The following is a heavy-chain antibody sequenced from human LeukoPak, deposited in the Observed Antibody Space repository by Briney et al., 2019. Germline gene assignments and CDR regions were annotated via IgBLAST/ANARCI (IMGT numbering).Heavy chain of an antibody. D-gene: IGHD6-19*01. CDR3: AREAVAGTFDF. J-gene: IGHJ4*02. CDR2: ISYDGSNK. Sequence: GGSLRLSCAASRFTFSGYAMHWVRQAPGKGLEWVAIISYDGSNKYYADSVKGRFTISRDNSKNTLYLQMNSLRAEDTAVYYCAREAVAGTFDFWGQGTLVTVSS. CDR1: RFTFSGYA. V-gene: IGHV3-30*04.